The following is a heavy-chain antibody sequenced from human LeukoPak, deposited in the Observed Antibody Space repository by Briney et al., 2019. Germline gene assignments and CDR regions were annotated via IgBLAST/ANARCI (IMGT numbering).Heavy chain of an antibody. CDR3: ARGKAVAGTGYFDY. D-gene: IGHD6-19*01. Sequence: SETLSLACAVYGGSFSGYYWSWIRQPPGKGLEWIGEINHSGSTNYNPSLKSRVTISVDTSKNQFSLKLSPVTAADTAVYYCARGKAVAGTGYFDYWGQGTLVTVSS. CDR1: GGSFSGYY. CDR2: INHSGST. V-gene: IGHV4-34*01. J-gene: IGHJ4*02.